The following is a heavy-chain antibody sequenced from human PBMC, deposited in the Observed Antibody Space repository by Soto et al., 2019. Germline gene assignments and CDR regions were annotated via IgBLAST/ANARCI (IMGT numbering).Heavy chain of an antibody. CDR2: IKEDGSEK. J-gene: IGHJ6*02. D-gene: IGHD2-2*01. CDR1: GFTFGDFW. Sequence: PGGSLRLSCGASGFTFGDFWMNWVRQAPGKGLEWVANIKEDGSEKYFLDSVKGRFTISRDNAKNSLYLQINSLRAEDTGVYYCARDLGRTAAGYYYYDAMDVWGQGTTVTVSS. V-gene: IGHV3-7*01. CDR3: ARDLGRTAAGYYYYDAMDV.